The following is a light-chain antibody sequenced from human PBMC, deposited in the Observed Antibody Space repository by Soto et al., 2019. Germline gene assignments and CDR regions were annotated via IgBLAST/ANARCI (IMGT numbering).Light chain of an antibody. CDR2: GAS. Sequence: EIVLTQSPATLSSFSGDRVTLSCRASQSVSSNLAWYQRKPGQAPRLLIYGASTRATGIPARFSGSGSGTDFTLTISSLQSEDFAVYYCQHYNGWPRTFGQGTKVDIK. CDR3: QHYNGWPRT. V-gene: IGKV3-15*01. CDR1: QSVSSN. J-gene: IGKJ1*01.